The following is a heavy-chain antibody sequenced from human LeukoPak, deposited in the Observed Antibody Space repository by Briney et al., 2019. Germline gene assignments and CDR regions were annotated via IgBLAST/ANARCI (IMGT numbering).Heavy chain of an antibody. CDR1: GGSISSGGYS. D-gene: IGHD2/OR15-2a*01. CDR3: ARAGTAYYFDY. J-gene: IGHJ4*02. Sequence: TLSLTCAVSGGSISSGGYSWSWIRQPPGKGLEWIGYIYHSGSTYYNPSLESRVTISVDRSKNQFSLKLSSVTAADTAVYYCARAGTAYYFDYWGQGTLVTVSS. V-gene: IGHV4-30-2*01. CDR2: IYHSGST.